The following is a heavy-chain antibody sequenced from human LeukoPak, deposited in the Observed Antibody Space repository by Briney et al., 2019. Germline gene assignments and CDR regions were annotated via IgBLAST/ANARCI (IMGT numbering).Heavy chain of an antibody. CDR1: GFTFSSYG. D-gene: IGHD6-19*01. Sequence: PGGSLRLSCAASGFTFSSYGMHWVRQAPGKGLEWVAFIRYDGSNKYYADSVKGRFTISRDNSKNTLYLQMNSLRAEDTAVYYCAKDRVVASTTGAFDIWGQGTMVTVSS. J-gene: IGHJ3*02. V-gene: IGHV3-30*02. CDR3: AKDRVVASTTGAFDI. CDR2: IRYDGSNK.